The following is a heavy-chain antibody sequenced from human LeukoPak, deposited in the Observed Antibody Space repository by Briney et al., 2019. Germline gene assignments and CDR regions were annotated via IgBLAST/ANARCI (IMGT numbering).Heavy chain of an antibody. J-gene: IGHJ6*03. V-gene: IGHV4-59*04. D-gene: IGHD6-13*01. Sequence: SETLSLTCTVSGGSISSYYWSWIRQPPGKGLEWIGYIYYSGSTYYNPSLKSRVTISVDTSKNQFSLKLSSVTAADTAVYYCARLPLVAAAGYYYYYMDVWGKGTTVTVSS. CDR3: ARLPLVAAAGYYYYYMDV. CDR1: GGSISSYY. CDR2: IYYSGST.